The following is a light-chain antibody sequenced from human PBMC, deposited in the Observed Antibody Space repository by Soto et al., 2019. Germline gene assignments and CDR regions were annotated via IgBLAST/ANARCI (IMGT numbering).Light chain of an antibody. Sequence: EIVLTQSSGTLSLSPGERATLSCRASQSVSGSNLAWYQQKPGQAPRLLIYGASSRATGIPDRFSGSGSGTDYTLTISRLEPEDFAVYYCQHYGSSPTWTFGQGTKVEIK. CDR2: GAS. CDR1: QSVSGSN. V-gene: IGKV3-20*01. J-gene: IGKJ1*01. CDR3: QHYGSSPTWT.